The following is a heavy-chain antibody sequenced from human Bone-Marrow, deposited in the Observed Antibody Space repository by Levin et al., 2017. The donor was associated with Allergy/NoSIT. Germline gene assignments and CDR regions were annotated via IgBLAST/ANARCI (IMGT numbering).Heavy chain of an antibody. V-gene: IGHV4-39*01. CDR3: AVQLGSYYYYYMDV. J-gene: IGHJ6*03. Sequence: SETLSLTCTVSGGSISSSSYYWGWIRQPPGTGLEWIGSIYYSGSTYYNPSLKSRVTISVDTSKNQFSLKLSSVTAADTAVYYCAVQLGSYYYYYMDVWGKGTTVTVSS. CDR2: IYYSGST. CDR1: GGSISSSSYY. D-gene: IGHD5-18*01.